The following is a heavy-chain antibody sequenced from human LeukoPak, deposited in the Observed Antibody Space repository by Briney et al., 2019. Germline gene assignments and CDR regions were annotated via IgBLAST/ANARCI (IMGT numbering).Heavy chain of an antibody. Sequence: GGSLRLSCVASGFTFSNYWMHWVRQAPGKGLVWVSRIKTDGSRTNYADSVKGRFTISRDNAKNTVYLEMNSLRSEDTAVYYCAKDASSSQYYYYYYYMDVWGKGTTVTVSS. J-gene: IGHJ6*03. V-gene: IGHV3-74*01. D-gene: IGHD6-13*01. CDR3: AKDASSSQYYYYYYYMDV. CDR2: IKTDGSRT. CDR1: GFTFSNYW.